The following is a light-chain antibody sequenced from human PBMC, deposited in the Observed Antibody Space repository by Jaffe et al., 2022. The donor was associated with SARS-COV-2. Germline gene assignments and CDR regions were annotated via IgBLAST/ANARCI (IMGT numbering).Light chain of an antibody. V-gene: IGKV1-39*01. Sequence: DIQMTQSPSSLSASVGDRVTITCRASQDIYTYLNWYQQKPGKAPNLLIFGATTLQSGVPSRFSGSGSGTDFTLTIRSLQPEDFATYYCQQTYNTPRTFGGGTKVDVK. CDR3: QQTYNTPRT. CDR2: GAT. CDR1: QDIYTY. J-gene: IGKJ4*01.